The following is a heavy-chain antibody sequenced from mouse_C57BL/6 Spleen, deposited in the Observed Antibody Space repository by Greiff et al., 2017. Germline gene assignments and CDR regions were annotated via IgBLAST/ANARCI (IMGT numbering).Heavy chain of an antibody. CDR1: GYTFTSYW. CDR3: ARLEY. Sequence: VQLQQPGAELVKPGTSVKLSCKASGYTFTSYWMHWVKQRPGQGLEWIGEIDPSDSYTNYNQKFKGKATLTVDTSSSTAYLQLSRLTSDDSAVYYCARLEYWGQGTTLTVSS. V-gene: IGHV1-59*01. CDR2: IDPSDSYT. J-gene: IGHJ2*01.